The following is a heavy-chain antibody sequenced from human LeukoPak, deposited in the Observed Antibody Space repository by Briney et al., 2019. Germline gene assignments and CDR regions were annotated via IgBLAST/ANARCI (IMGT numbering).Heavy chain of an antibody. Sequence: SETLSLTCAVYGGSFSGYYWSWIRQPPGKGLEWIGEINHSGSTNYNPSLKSRVTISVDTSKNQFSLKLSSVTAADTAVYYCARARVAGYDSSGYLSNDYWGQGTLVTVSS. CDR3: ARARVAGYDSSGYLSNDY. CDR2: INHSGST. V-gene: IGHV4-34*01. J-gene: IGHJ4*02. D-gene: IGHD3-22*01. CDR1: GGSFSGYY.